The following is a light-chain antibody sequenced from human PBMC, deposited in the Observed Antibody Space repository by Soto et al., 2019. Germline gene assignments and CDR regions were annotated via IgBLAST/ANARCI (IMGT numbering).Light chain of an antibody. CDR2: DVR. CDR3: TSYTSSSNLYV. CDR1: SSEVGGYNY. Sequence: QSVLTQPASVSGSPGQSITISCTGTSSEVGGYNYVSWYQQHPGKAPKLMIYDVRNRASGASNRFSGSKSGNTASLTISGLQAEDEADYYCTSYTSSSNLYVVGTGSKVTV. J-gene: IGLJ1*01. V-gene: IGLV2-14*01.